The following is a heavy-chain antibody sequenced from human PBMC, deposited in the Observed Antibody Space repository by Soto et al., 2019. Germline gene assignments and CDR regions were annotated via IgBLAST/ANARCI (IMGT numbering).Heavy chain of an antibody. CDR3: ARGLLQWLPPYYYYGMDV. J-gene: IGHJ6*02. Sequence: GASVKVSCKASGYTFTSYGISWVRQAPGQGLEWMGWISAHNGNTNYAQKLQGRVTMTTDTSTSTADMELRSLRSDDTAVYYCARGLLQWLPPYYYYGMDVWGQGTTVTVS. V-gene: IGHV1-18*04. D-gene: IGHD6-19*01. CDR2: ISAHNGNT. CDR1: GYTFTSYG.